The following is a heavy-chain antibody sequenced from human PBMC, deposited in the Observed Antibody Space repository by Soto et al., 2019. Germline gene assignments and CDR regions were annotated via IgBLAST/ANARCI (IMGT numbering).Heavy chain of an antibody. CDR2: IYWDDDK. CDR3: AHKPFSGVVAASPTWFDP. Sequence: QITLKESGPTLVKPTQTLTLTCTFSGFSLSTSGVGVGWIRQPPGKALEWLALIYWDDDKRYSPSLKSKINSTKDTSKSQVVLTMTNRDPVDTAAYYWAHKPFSGVVAASPTWFDPWGQGTLVTVSS. J-gene: IGHJ5*02. V-gene: IGHV2-5*02. D-gene: IGHD2-15*01. CDR1: GFSLSTSGVG.